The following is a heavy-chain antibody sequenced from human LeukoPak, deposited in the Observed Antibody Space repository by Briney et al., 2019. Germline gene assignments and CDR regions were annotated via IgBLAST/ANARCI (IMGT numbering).Heavy chain of an antibody. CDR3: AREMSYYNSGTYYNSFDY. Sequence: GGSLRLSCAASGFIFSDYYMSWIRQAPGKGLEWISYISSSGTTIYYADSVKGRFTISRDNAKSSLYLQMNSLRAGDTAVYYCAREMSYYNSGTYYNSFDYWGQGSLVTVSS. CDR1: GFIFSDYY. J-gene: IGHJ4*02. V-gene: IGHV3-11*01. D-gene: IGHD3-10*01. CDR2: ISSSGTTI.